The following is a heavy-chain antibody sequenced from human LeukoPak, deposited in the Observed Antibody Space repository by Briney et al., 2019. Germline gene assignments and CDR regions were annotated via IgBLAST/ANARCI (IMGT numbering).Heavy chain of an antibody. CDR1: AFTFSGYA. D-gene: IGHD3-10*01. V-gene: IGHV3-23*01. J-gene: IGHJ5*02. Sequence: GGSLRLTCSASAFTFSGYAMSWVRQAPGKGLQWVLTISRGGDNTSYADSVKGRFTITRGNSKNTLYVQMNSLRAEDSAIYYCAKAGANWFDPWGQGTLVTVSS. CDR2: ISRGGDNT. CDR3: AKAGANWFDP.